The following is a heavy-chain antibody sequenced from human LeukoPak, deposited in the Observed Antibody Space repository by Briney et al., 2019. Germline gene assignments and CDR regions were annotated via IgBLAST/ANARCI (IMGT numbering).Heavy chain of an antibody. V-gene: IGHV1-46*01. CDR1: GYTFTSYY. Sequence: ASVKVSCKASGYTFTSYYSHWGRQAPGQGVEWMGVINPSGGTTRYVQKFQGRITMTRDMSTSTVYMELSSLRSEDTAVYYCARDRLHKYHLPSSGYYGVPDYWGQGTLGAVSS. CDR2: INPSGGTT. J-gene: IGHJ4*02. CDR3: ARDRLHKYHLPSSGYYGVPDY. D-gene: IGHD3-22*01.